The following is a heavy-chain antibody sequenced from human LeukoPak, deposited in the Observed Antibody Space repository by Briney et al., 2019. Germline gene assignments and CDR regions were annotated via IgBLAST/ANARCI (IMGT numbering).Heavy chain of an antibody. CDR1: GFTFSDYY. D-gene: IGHD6-19*01. CDR2: ISKDGNTR. CDR3: ARKQWLDS. Sequence: KAGGSLRLSCAASGFTFSDYYMSWIRQAPGKGLEWVSYISKDGNTRNYADSVKGRFTISRDNAKNSLFPQMNSLRAEDTAVYYCARKQWLDSWGQGTRVIVSS. V-gene: IGHV3-11*04. J-gene: IGHJ4*02.